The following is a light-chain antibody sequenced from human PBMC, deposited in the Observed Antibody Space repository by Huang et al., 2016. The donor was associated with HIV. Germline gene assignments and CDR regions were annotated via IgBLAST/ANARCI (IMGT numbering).Light chain of an antibody. CDR3: QHYDNLPLT. J-gene: IGKJ4*01. Sequence: DIQMTQSPSSLSASVGDRVTITCQASQDITNYLNWYQHKPGKAPKLLIYGASNLETGVPSRFSGSGSGTDFTFTISSLQPEDIATYYCQHYDNLPLTFGGGTKVEIK. CDR2: GAS. CDR1: QDITNY. V-gene: IGKV1-33*01.